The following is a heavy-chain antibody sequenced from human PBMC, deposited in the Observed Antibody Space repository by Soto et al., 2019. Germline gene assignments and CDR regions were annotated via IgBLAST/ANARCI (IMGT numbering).Heavy chain of an antibody. CDR2: IYYSGST. CDR1: GGSISSGDYY. CDR3: ASINYSNYGTFDY. V-gene: IGHV4-30-4*01. D-gene: IGHD4-4*01. Sequence: QVQLQESGPGLVKPSQTLSLTCTVSGGSISSGDYYWSWIRQPPGKGLEWIGYIYYSGSTYYNPSLQSRGTISVDTSKNQFPLKLSSVTAADTAVYYCASINYSNYGTFDYWGQGTLVTVSS. J-gene: IGHJ4*02.